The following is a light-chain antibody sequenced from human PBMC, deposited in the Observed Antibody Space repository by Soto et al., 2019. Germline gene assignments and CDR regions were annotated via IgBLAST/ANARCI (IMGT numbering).Light chain of an antibody. CDR1: QGIRRY. CDR3: QQLNDYPIT. CDR2: AAS. J-gene: IGKJ5*01. V-gene: IGKV1-9*01. Sequence: DIQLTQSPSFLSASVGDRVTITCRASQGIRRYLAWYQHKPGEAPKLLIYAASTLQSGVPPRFSGSGSGTEFTLTISSLQPEDFATYYCQQLNDYPITFGQGTRLEIK.